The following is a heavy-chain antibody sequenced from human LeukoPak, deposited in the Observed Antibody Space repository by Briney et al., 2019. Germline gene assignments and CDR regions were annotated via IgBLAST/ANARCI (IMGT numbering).Heavy chain of an antibody. J-gene: IGHJ4*02. V-gene: IGHV3-30*02. D-gene: IGHD6-25*01. Sequence: PGGSLRLSCAASRFTFSSYGMHWVRQAPGKGLEWVAYIQYDGSNEQYADSVKGRFSISRDSSKNILYLQMNSLRSEDTAVYYCARDVGGARLDWGQGTLVTVSS. CDR3: ARDVGGARLD. CDR1: RFTFSSYG. CDR2: IQYDGSNE.